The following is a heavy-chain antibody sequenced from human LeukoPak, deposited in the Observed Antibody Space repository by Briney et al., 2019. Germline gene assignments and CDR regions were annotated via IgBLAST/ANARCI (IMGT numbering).Heavy chain of an antibody. CDR3: VRDRCSGGSCRLFDY. CDR1: GFTFGTYA. V-gene: IGHV3-33*01. Sequence: PGRSLRLSCAASGFTFGTYAMHWVRQAPGKGLEWVAVMWSDGDNRYYADSVKGRFTISRDNSKNTLYLEMNSLRAEDTAVYYCVRDRCSGGSCRLFDYWGQGTLVTVSS. D-gene: IGHD2-15*01. J-gene: IGHJ4*02. CDR2: MWSDGDNR.